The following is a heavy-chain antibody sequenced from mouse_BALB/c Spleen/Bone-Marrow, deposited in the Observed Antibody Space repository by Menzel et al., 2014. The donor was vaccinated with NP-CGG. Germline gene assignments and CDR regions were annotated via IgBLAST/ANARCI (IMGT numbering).Heavy chain of an antibody. CDR2: IWGGGST. D-gene: IGHD1-3*01. Sequence: VNLVESGPGLVAPSQSLSITCTVSGFSLTDYGVSWIRQPPGKGLGWLGVIWGGGSTYYNSALKSRLSISKDNSKSQVFLKMDSLQTDDTAMYYCAKHRLTYYAMDYWGQGTSVTVSS. J-gene: IGHJ4*01. CDR1: GFSLTDYG. V-gene: IGHV2-6-5*01. CDR3: AKHRLTYYAMDY.